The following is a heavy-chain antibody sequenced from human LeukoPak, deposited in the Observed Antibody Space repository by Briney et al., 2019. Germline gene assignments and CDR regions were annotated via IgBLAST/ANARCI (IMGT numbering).Heavy chain of an antibody. J-gene: IGHJ4*02. CDR2: INHSGST. D-gene: IGHD4-23*01. CDR1: GGSISSSDYY. CDR3: ARSGYGGNRPEAY. V-gene: IGHV4-39*07. Sequence: SETLSLTCTVSGGSISSSDYYWSWIRQPPGKGLEWIGEINHSGSTNYNPSLKSRVTILVDTSKNQFSLKLSSVTAADTAVYYCARSGYGGNRPEAYWGQGTLVTVSS.